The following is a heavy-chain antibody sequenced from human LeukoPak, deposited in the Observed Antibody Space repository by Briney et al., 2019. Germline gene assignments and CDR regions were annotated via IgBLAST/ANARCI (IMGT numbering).Heavy chain of an antibody. D-gene: IGHD5-12*01. J-gene: IGHJ6*02. CDR3: ARVRLDYYYGMDV. V-gene: IGHV4-34*01. CDR1: GGSFSGYY. Sequence: SETLSLTCAVYGGSFSGYYWCWIRQPPGKGLEWIGEINHSGSTNYNPSLKSRVTISVDTSKNQFSLKLSSVTAADTAVYYCARVRLDYYYGMDVWGQGTTVTVSS. CDR2: INHSGST.